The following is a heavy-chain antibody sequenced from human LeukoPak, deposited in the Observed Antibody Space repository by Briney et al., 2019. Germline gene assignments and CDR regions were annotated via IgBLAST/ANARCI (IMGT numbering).Heavy chain of an antibody. V-gene: IGHV3-74*01. CDR2: INRDGSRI. CDR3: VRDFVGPDEY. CDR1: GFTVSSYW. D-gene: IGHD2-21*01. Sequence: GGSLRLSCAASGFTVSSYWTHWVRQAPGKGLVWVSRINRDGSRIDHADSVRGRFTISRDNAKNTLYLQMNSLGVEDTAVYYCVRDFVGPDEYWGQGTQVTVSS. J-gene: IGHJ4*02.